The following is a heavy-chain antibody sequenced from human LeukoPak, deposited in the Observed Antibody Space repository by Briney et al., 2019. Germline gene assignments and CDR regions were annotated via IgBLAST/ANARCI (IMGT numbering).Heavy chain of an antibody. V-gene: IGHV1-18*01. Sequence: ASVKVSCKASGYTFTSYDINWVRQAPGQGLEWMGWISAYNGDTNYAQKLQGRVTMTTDTSTSTAYMELRSLRSDDTAVYYCATDSSPLPSTIQNIVVVPAAIGDPWGQGTLVTVSS. CDR1: GYTFTSYD. D-gene: IGHD2-2*01. J-gene: IGHJ5*02. CDR3: ATDSSPLPSTIQNIVVVPAAIGDP. CDR2: ISAYNGDT.